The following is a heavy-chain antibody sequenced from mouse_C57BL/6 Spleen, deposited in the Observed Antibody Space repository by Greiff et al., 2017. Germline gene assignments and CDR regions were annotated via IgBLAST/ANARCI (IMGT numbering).Heavy chain of an antibody. CDR2: IHPNSGRT. V-gene: IGHV1-64*01. D-gene: IGHD2-10*02. J-gene: IGHJ2*01. CDR1: GYTFTSYW. Sequence: QVQLKQPGAELVKPGASVKLSCKASGYTFTSYWMHWVKQRPGQGLEWIGMIHPNSGRTNYNEKFKSKATLTVDKSSSTAYMQLISLTSEDSAVYDCARGWYGNYGYCDYWGQGTTRTVSS. CDR3: ARGWYGNYGYCDY.